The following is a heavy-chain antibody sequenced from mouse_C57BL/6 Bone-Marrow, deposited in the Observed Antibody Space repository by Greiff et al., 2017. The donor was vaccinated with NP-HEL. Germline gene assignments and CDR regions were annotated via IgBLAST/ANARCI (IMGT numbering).Heavy chain of an antibody. J-gene: IGHJ2*01. Sequence: VQRVESGAELARPGASVKLSCKASGYTFTSYGISWVKQRTGQGLEWIGEIYPRSGNTYYNEKFKGKATLTADKSSSTAYMELRSLTSEDSAVYFCARWGFTTAVDYWGQGTTLTVSS. CDR3: ARWGFTTAVDY. CDR1: GYTFTSYG. V-gene: IGHV1-81*01. CDR2: IYPRSGNT. D-gene: IGHD1-2*01.